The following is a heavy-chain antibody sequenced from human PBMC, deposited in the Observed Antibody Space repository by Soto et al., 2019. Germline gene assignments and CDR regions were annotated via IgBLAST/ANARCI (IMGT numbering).Heavy chain of an antibody. CDR3: ARLVGGYDSYFDH. CDR1: GYSFVSYW. D-gene: IGHD5-12*01. V-gene: IGHV5-51*01. CDR2: IYPGDSDT. Sequence: PXESLTISCKGSGYSFVSYWIGLVRQMPGKGLEWMGIIYPGDSDTRYSPSFQGQVTISADRSFSTAYLQWSSLKTSDTAMYYCARLVGGYDSYFDHWGQGTRVTVS. J-gene: IGHJ4*02.